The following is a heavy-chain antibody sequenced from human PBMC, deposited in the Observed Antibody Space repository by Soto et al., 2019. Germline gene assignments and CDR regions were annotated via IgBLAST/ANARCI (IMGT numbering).Heavy chain of an antibody. CDR3: GSGADAFDI. J-gene: IGHJ3*02. Sequence: PSETLSLTCTVSGGSISSSSYYWGWIRQPPGKGLEWIGSIYYSGSTYYNPSLKSRVTISVDTSKNQFSLRLSSVTAADTAVYYCGSGADAFDIWGQGTMVTVSS. CDR1: GGSISSSSYY. D-gene: IGHD3-10*01. CDR2: IYYSGST. V-gene: IGHV4-39*01.